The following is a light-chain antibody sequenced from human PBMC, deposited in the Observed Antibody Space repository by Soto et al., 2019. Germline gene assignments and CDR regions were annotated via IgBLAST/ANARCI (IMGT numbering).Light chain of an antibody. CDR2: KAS. V-gene: IGKV1-5*03. CDR1: QSISSW. Sequence: DSQMTQSPSPLSASVGDRVTIPCRASQSISSWLAWYQQKPGKAPKLLIYKASSLESGVPSRFSGSGSGTEFTLTISSLQPDDFATYYCQQYNSYSSTFGQGTKVDI. J-gene: IGKJ1*01. CDR3: QQYNSYSST.